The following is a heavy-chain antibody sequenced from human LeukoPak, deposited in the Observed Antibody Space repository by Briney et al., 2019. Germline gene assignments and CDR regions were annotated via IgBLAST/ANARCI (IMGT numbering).Heavy chain of an antibody. D-gene: IGHD2-21*01. Sequence: SETLSLTCAVYDGSFSGYYWSLIRQPPGKGLEWIGEINHSGSTNYNPSLKSRVTISVDTSKNQFSLKLSSVTAADTTVYYCASRRISDAGPYYYYGMDVWGQGTTATVSS. CDR2: INHSGST. CDR1: DGSFSGYY. V-gene: IGHV4-34*01. CDR3: ASRRISDAGPYYYYGMDV. J-gene: IGHJ6*02.